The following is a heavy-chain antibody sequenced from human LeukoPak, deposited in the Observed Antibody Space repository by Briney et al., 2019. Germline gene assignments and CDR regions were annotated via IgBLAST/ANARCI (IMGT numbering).Heavy chain of an antibody. CDR3: AGGEVVVPAAMKPLMSGMDV. J-gene: IGHJ6*02. CDR2: INHSGST. V-gene: IGHV4-34*01. D-gene: IGHD2-2*01. Sequence: PSETLSLTCAVYGGSFSGYYWSWIRQPPGKGLEWIGEINHSGSTNYNPSLKSRVTISVDTSKNQLSLKLSSVTAADTAVYYCAGGEVVVPAAMKPLMSGMDVWGQGTTVTVSS. CDR1: GGSFSGYY.